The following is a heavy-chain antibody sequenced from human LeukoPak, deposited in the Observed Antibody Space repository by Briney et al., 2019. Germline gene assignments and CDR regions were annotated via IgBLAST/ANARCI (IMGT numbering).Heavy chain of an antibody. D-gene: IGHD5-18*01. CDR1: GFTFRRYG. V-gene: IGHV3-33*01. CDR3: ARGGYTYGFFDY. CDR2: IRFYGTSQ. Sequence: GGSLRLSCAASGFTFRRYGVHWVRQAPGKGLEWVAVIRFYGTSQYYADSGTGRFTISRDNSKNTLSLQMNSLRAEDTAVYYCARGGYTYGFFDYWGQGTLVTVSS. J-gene: IGHJ4*02.